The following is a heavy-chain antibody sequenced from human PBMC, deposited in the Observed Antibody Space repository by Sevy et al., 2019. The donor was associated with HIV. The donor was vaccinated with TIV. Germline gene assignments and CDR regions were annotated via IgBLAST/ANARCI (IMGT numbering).Heavy chain of an antibody. J-gene: IGHJ6*02. Sequence: ASVKVSCKASGYTFTSYDINWVRQATGQGLEWMGWMNPNSGNTGYAQKFQGRVTMTRNISISTAYMELSSLRSEDTAVYYCASVAQNYDFWSGPNYYYGMDVWGQGTTVTVSS. CDR3: ASVAQNYDFWSGPNYYYGMDV. V-gene: IGHV1-8*01. CDR2: MNPNSGNT. CDR1: GYTFTSYD. D-gene: IGHD3-3*01.